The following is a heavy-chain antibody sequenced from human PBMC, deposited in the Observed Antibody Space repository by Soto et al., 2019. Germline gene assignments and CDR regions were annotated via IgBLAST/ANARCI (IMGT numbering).Heavy chain of an antibody. Sequence: QVQLQQWGAGLLKPSETLSLTCAVYGGSFSGYYWSWIRQPPGKGLEWIGEINHSGSTNYNPSLNSRVTISVDTSKNQFSLKLSSVTAADTAVYYCARGDSSGYYPLYWGQGTLVTVSS. V-gene: IGHV4-34*01. CDR2: INHSGST. D-gene: IGHD3-22*01. J-gene: IGHJ4*02. CDR3: ARGDSSGYYPLY. CDR1: GGSFSGYY.